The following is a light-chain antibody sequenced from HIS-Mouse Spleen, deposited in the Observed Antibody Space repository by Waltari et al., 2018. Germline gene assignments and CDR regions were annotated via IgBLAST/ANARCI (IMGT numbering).Light chain of an antibody. CDR2: EDS. CDR3: YSTDSSGNHRV. Sequence: SYKLTQPPSVSVSPGQTARITCSGDALPKKYAYWYQQKSGQAPGLVIYEDSKRPSGIPERFSGSSSGTMATLTISGAQVEDEADYYCYSTDSSGNHRVFGGGTKLTVL. CDR1: ALPKKY. J-gene: IGLJ2*01. V-gene: IGLV3-10*01.